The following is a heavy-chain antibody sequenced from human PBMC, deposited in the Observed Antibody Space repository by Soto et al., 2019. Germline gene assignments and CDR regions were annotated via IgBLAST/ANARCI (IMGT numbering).Heavy chain of an antibody. CDR1: GFTFSSYG. CDR2: ISYDGSNK. J-gene: IGHJ5*02. Sequence: QVQLVESGGGVVQPGRSLRLSCAASGFTFSSYGMHWVRQAPGKGLEWVAVISYDGSNKYYADSVKGRFTISRDNSKNTLYLQMNSVRAGDTAVYYCGKEPTSGWSWATNRFAPWGQETLVTVSS. D-gene: IGHD6-19*01. V-gene: IGHV3-30*18. CDR3: GKEPTSGWSWATNRFAP.